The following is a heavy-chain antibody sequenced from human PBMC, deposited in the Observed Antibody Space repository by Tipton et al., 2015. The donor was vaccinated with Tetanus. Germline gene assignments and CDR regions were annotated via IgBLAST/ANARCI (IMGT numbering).Heavy chain of an antibody. D-gene: IGHD2-15*01. V-gene: IGHV3-48*01. CDR2: ISSSSSTI. CDR3: ARGGYCSGGSCYSVLDY. Sequence: SLRLSCAASGFTFSSYSMNWVRQAPGKGLEWVSYISSSSSTIYYADSVKGRFTISRDNAKNSVYLQMNSLRAGDTAVYYCARGGYCSGGSCYSVLDYWGQGTLVTVSS. CDR1: GFTFSSYS. J-gene: IGHJ4*02.